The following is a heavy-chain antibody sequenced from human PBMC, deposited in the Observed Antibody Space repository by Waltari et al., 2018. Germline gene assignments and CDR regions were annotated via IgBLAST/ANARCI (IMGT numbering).Heavy chain of an antibody. Sequence: QVQLQQSGPGLVKPSQTLPLTCSISGDSVSRNSSAWTWIRQSPSRGLEWLGRTYYRSKWYNDYAESVKGRIIFNPDTSKNQFSLQLNSVTPDDTAIYYCARSPFDWYFDLWGRGTLVTVSS. CDR2: TYYRSKWYN. V-gene: IGHV6-1*01. D-gene: IGHD1-1*01. J-gene: IGHJ2*01. CDR1: GDSVSRNSSA. CDR3: ARSPFDWYFDL.